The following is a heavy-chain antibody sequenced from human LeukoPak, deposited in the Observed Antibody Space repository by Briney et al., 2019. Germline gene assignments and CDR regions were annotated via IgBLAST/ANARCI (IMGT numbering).Heavy chain of an antibody. V-gene: IGHV3-74*01. CDR2: MNSDGSTT. CDR3: ARAGQYSTNNWFDP. D-gene: IGHD2-2*01. Sequence: PGGSLRLSCAASGFPFSSFWMHWVRQAPGKGLVWVSRMNSDGSTTNYVDSVKGRFTISRDNAKNTLYLQMNSLRGEDTAVYYCARAGQYSTNNWFDPWGQGTLVTVSS. CDR1: GFPFSSFW. J-gene: IGHJ5*02.